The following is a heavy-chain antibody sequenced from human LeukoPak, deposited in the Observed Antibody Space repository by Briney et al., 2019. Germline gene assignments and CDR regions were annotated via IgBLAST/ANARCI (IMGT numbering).Heavy chain of an antibody. CDR3: ASQNWFDP. CDR1: GFTFSSYN. Sequence: GGSLRLSCAASGFTFSSYNMNWVRQAPGKGLEWVSSISSSDSYIYYADSVKGRFTISRDNAKNSLYLQMNSLRAEDTAVYYCASQNWFDPWGQGTLVTVSS. J-gene: IGHJ5*02. V-gene: IGHV3-21*01. CDR2: ISSSDSYI.